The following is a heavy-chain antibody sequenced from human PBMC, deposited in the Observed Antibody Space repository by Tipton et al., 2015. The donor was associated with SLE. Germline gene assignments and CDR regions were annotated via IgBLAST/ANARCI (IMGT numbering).Heavy chain of an antibody. CDR2: INHSGST. CDR1: GGSISSGSYY. D-gene: IGHD3-16*01. Sequence: TLSLTCTVSGGSISSGSYYWSWIRQPPGKGLEWSGEINHSGSTNYNPSLKSRVTISVDTSKNQFSLKLSSVTAADTAVYYCARGLGTHDYGDYWGQGTLVTVSS. V-gene: IGHV4-39*07. CDR3: ARGLGTHDYGDY. J-gene: IGHJ4*02.